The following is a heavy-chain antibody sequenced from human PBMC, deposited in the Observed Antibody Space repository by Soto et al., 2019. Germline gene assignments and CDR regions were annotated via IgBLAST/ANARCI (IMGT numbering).Heavy chain of an antibody. V-gene: IGHV1-58*02. D-gene: IGHD3-16*01. CDR1: GFTFTSSA. J-gene: IGHJ3*02. CDR2: IVVGSGNT. Sequence: GASVKVSCKASGFTFTSSAMQWLLQARGQRLEWIGWIVVGSGNTNYAQKFQERVTITRDMSTSTAYMELSSLRSEDTAVYYCAAIPLGPGDAFDIWGQGTMVTVSS. CDR3: AAIPLGPGDAFDI.